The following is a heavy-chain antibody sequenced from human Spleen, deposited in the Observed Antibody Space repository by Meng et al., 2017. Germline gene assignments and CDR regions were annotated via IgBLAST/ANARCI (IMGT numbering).Heavy chain of an antibody. V-gene: IGHV4-34*01. CDR3: ARGFFRHDFWSGYYTGFDY. J-gene: IGHJ4*02. CDR1: GGSFSGYY. CDR2: INHSGST. D-gene: IGHD3-3*01. Sequence: VQVQQWGVGLLKPSETLSLTCAVYGGSFSGYYWSWIRQPPGKGLEWIGEINHSGSTNYNPSLKSRVTISVDTSKNQFSLKLSSVTAADTAVYYCARGFFRHDFWSGYYTGFDYWGQGTLVTVSS.